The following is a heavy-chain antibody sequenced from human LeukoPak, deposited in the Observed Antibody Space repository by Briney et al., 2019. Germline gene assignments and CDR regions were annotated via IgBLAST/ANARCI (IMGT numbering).Heavy chain of an antibody. CDR2: IKQDGSEK. J-gene: IGHJ5*02. D-gene: IGHD6-25*01. CDR3: ARDRGNIAADPRLNSPLKWFDP. CDR1: GFIFSSYW. V-gene: IGHV3-7*05. Sequence: PGGSLRLSCAASGFIFSSYWMSWVRQAPGKGLEWVANIKQDGSEKYYVDSVKGRFTISRDNATNTLYLQMNSLRAEDTAVYYCARDRGNIAADPRLNSPLKWFDPWGQGTLVTISS.